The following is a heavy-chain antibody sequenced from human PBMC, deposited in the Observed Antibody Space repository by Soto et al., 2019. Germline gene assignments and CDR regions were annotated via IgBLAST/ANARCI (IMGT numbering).Heavy chain of an antibody. V-gene: IGHV5-51*01. CDR2: IYPGDSDT. CDR3: ARHSLPAYAFDI. J-gene: IGHJ3*02. Sequence: GESLKISCKGSGYSFTSYWIGWVRQMPGKGLEWMGIIYPGDSDTRYSPSFQGQVTISAEKSISTAYRQWSSLKASDTAIYYCARHSLPAYAFDIWGQGTMVTVSS. CDR1: GYSFTSYW.